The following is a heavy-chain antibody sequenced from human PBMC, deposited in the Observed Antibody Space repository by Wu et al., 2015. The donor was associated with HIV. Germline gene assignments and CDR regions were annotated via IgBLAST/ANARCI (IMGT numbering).Heavy chain of an antibody. CDR3: ARVDSIGTHYYYYYYYMDV. CDR2: ISAYNGNT. V-gene: IGHV1-18*01. Sequence: QVQLVQSGAEVKKPGASVKVSCKASGYTFTSYGISWVRQAPGQGLEWMGWISAYNGNTNYAQKLQGRVTMTTDTSTSTAYMELRSLRSDDTAVYYCARVDSIGTHYYYYYYYMDVWGKGTTVTVSS. CDR1: GYTFTSYG. D-gene: IGHD4-11*01. J-gene: IGHJ6*03.